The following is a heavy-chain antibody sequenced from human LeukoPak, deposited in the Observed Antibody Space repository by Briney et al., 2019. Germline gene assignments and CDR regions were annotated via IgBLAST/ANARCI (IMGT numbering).Heavy chain of an antibody. J-gene: IGHJ4*02. D-gene: IGHD3-22*01. CDR2: ISGSGGST. CDR3: AKDTGRLYYHDSSGYSDY. Sequence: GGSLRLSCAVSGFTFSSYGMSWVRQAPGKGLEWVSAISGSGGSTYYADSVKGRFTISRDNSKNTLYLQMNSLRAEDTAVYYCAKDTGRLYYHDSSGYSDYWGQGTLVTVSS. CDR1: GFTFSSYG. V-gene: IGHV3-23*01.